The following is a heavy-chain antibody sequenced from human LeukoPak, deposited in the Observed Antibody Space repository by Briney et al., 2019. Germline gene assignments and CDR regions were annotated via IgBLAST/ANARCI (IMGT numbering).Heavy chain of an antibody. D-gene: IGHD2-2*01. CDR3: ARAQGYCSSTSCYAIRRFDY. V-gene: IGHV4-59*01. CDR1: GGSISSYY. Sequence: SETLSLTCTVSGGSISSYYWSWIRQPPGKGLEWSGYIYYSGSTNYNPSLKSRVTISVDTSKNQFSLKLSSVTAADTAVYYCARAQGYCSSTSCYAIRRFDYWGQGTLVTVSS. CDR2: IYYSGST. J-gene: IGHJ4*02.